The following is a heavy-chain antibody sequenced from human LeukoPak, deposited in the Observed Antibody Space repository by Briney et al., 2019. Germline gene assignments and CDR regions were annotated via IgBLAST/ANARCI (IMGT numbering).Heavy chain of an antibody. J-gene: IGHJ6*03. V-gene: IGHV3-21*01. CDR1: GFPFSDYS. CDR2: ITSAGGYT. CDR3: ATSGGFVLPNAITGNWYMDV. Sequence: GRSLRLSCGASGFPFSDYSMNWVRQAPGKGLAWVASITSAGGYTYYADSVKGRFTISRDNAQNSLFLQMNSLRAEDTAVYFCATSGGFVLPNAITGNWYMDVWGRGTSVTVSS. D-gene: IGHD2-2*01.